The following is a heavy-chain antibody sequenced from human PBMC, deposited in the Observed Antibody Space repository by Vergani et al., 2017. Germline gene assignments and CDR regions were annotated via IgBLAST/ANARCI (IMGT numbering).Heavy chain of an antibody. CDR3: AKDLRRATPNGMDV. Sequence: QVQLVESGGGVVQPGWSLRLSCAASGFTFTSYGMHWVRQAPGKGLEWVTFIRYDGSNKYYADSVKGRFTISRDNSKNTLYLQMNSLRAEDTAVYYCAKDLRRATPNGMDVWGKGTTVTVST. CDR1: GFTFTSYG. V-gene: IGHV3-30*02. J-gene: IGHJ6*04. CDR2: IRYDGSNK.